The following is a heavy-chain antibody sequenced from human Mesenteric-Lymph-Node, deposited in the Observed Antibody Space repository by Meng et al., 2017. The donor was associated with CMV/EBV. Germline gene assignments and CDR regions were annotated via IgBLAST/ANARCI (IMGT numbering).Heavy chain of an antibody. CDR1: GGSFRVSY. Sequence: YGGSFRVSYWGWIRQPPEKGLEWIGEINHSGSTNYNPSLKSRVTISVDTSKNQFSLKLSSVTAADTAVYYCARDLGSTMVRGVQTYYWGQGTLVTVSS. D-gene: IGHD3-10*01. V-gene: IGHV4-34*01. J-gene: IGHJ4*02. CDR2: INHSGST. CDR3: ARDLGSTMVRGVQTYY.